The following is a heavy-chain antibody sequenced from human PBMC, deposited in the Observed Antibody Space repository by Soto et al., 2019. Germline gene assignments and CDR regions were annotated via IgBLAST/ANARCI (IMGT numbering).Heavy chain of an antibody. V-gene: IGHV1-8*01. CDR3: ARALTEFDY. CDR1: GYTFTSYD. Sequence: ASVKVSCKASGYTFTSYDINWVRQATGQGLEWMGMINPNGGNTSYAQKFQGRVTMTGDTSTSTVYMELSSLRSEDTAMYYCARALTEFDYWGPGTLVTVSS. CDR2: INPNGGNT. J-gene: IGHJ4*02. D-gene: IGHD7-27*01.